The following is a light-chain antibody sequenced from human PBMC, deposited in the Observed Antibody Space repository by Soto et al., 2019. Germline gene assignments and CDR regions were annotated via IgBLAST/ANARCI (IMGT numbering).Light chain of an antibody. CDR2: GSS. CDR1: QSVSNNY. Sequence: EVVLTQSPGTLSLSPGERATLSCRASQSVSNNYFAWYQQKPGQATMLLIFGSSDRPTGIPDRFSGSGSGTDFTLTISRLEPEDFAVYYCQQYCSSPPYTFGQGTKLEIK. J-gene: IGKJ2*01. CDR3: QQYCSSPPYT. V-gene: IGKV3-20*01.